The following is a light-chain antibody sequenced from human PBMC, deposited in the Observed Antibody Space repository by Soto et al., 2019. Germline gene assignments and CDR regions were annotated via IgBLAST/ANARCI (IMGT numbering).Light chain of an antibody. CDR2: DIR. V-gene: IGLV2-14*03. CDR3: RSYASSSTRV. J-gene: IGLJ1*01. CDR1: SSDVGGYKY. Sequence: QSALTQPASVSGSPGQSITISCTGTSSDVGGYKYVSWYQQHPGKAPKLMIYDIRNRPSGVSNRFSGSKSGNTASLTISGLQAEDEADYYCRSYASSSTRVFGPGTKVTVL.